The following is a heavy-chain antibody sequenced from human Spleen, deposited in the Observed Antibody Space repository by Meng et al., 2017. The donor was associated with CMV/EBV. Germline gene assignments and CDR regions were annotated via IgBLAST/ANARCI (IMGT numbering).Heavy chain of an antibody. J-gene: IGHJ4*02. CDR2: INAKIGGT. CDR1: GYTFTDFY. CDR3: ARQFVTGFDF. V-gene: IGHV1-2*02. D-gene: IGHD2-21*02. Sequence: ASVKVSCKASGYTFTDFYMHWVRQAPGQGLEWMRWINAKIGGTKYAQKFQGRVTMTRDTSISSAYMELSRLGSDDTAVYYCARQFVTGFDFWGQGTLVTVSS.